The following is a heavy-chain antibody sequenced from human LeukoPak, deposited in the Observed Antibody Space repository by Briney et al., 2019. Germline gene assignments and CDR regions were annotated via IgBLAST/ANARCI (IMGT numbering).Heavy chain of an antibody. CDR3: ARSSYDSSGYWEYYFDY. V-gene: IGHV1-69*13. J-gene: IGHJ4*02. Sequence: ASVKVSCKASGGTLSSYAISWVRQAPGQGPEWMGGIIPIFGTANYAQKFQGRVTITADESTSTAYMELSSLRSEDTAVYYCARSSYDSSGYWEYYFDYWGQGTLITVSS. CDR2: IIPIFGTA. D-gene: IGHD3-22*01. CDR1: GGTLSSYA.